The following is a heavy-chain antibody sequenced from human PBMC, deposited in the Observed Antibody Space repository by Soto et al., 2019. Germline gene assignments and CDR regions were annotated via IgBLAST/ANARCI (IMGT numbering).Heavy chain of an antibody. J-gene: IGHJ5*02. CDR3: ARGHGYCSGGSCYNWFDP. CDR2: ISGSGGST. CDR1: GFTFSSYA. D-gene: IGHD2-15*01. Sequence: GGSLRLSCAASGFTFSSYAMSWVRQAPGKGLEWVSAISGSGGSTYYADSVKGRFTISRDNSKNTLYMQMNSLRAEDTAVYYCARGHGYCSGGSCYNWFDPWGQGTLVTVSS. V-gene: IGHV3-23*01.